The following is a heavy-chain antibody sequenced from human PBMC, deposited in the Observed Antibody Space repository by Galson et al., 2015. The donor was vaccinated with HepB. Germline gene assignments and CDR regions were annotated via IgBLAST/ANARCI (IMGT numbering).Heavy chain of an antibody. CDR3: AIPGGLGSGNYDDAFDI. CDR1: GGSISGYY. Sequence: TLSLTCSVSGGSISGYYWSWIRQPPGKGLEWIGCIYYTGNTNYNPSLKSRVTISVDTSKNQFSLKLSSVTAADTAVYYCAIPGGLGSGNYDDAFDIWGQGTMVTVSS. CDR2: IYYTGNT. V-gene: IGHV4-59*08. D-gene: IGHD3-10*01. J-gene: IGHJ3*02.